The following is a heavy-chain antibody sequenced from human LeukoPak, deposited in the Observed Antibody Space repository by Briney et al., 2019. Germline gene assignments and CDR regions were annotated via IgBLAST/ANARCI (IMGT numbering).Heavy chain of an antibody. CDR3: ARDAVVLSPDYYYYMDV. D-gene: IGHD2-8*02. CDR1: GLTFSSYA. CDR2: ISYDGSNK. J-gene: IGHJ6*03. V-gene: IGHV3-30*04. Sequence: PGRSLRLSCAASGLTFSSYAMHWVRQAPGKGLEWVAVISYDGSNKYYADSVKGRFTISRDNSKNTLYLQMNSLRAEDTAVYYCARDAVVLSPDYYYYMDVWGKGTTVTVSS.